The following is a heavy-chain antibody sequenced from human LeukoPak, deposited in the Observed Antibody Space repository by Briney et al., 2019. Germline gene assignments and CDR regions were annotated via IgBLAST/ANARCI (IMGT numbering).Heavy chain of an antibody. CDR2: IYYSGST. V-gene: IGHV4-39*01. D-gene: IGHD3-16*02. CDR1: GGSISSSSYY. Sequence: LETLSLTCTVSGGSISSSSYYWGWIRQPPGKGLEWIGSIYYSGSTYYNPSLKSRVTISVDTSKNQFSLKLSSVTAADTAVYYCASYPHPYYYYYMDVWGKGTTVTISS. CDR3: ASYPHPYYYYYMDV. J-gene: IGHJ6*03.